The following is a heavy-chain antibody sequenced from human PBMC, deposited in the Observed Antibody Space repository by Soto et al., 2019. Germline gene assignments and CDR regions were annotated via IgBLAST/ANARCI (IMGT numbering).Heavy chain of an antibody. CDR2: IRGFSPYT. V-gene: IGHV3-21*01. Sequence: EVQLVESGGGLVKPGGSLRLSCVASGFTFRTYTINWVRQAPGKGLEWVSGIRGFSPYTFYAESVKGRFTISRDNAKNSLYRQMNSLGAEHTAVYYCARDRGYDPNDYHNNAMDVWGQGTTVPVPS. CDR1: GFTFRTYT. D-gene: IGHD1-1*01. J-gene: IGHJ6*02. CDR3: ARDRGYDPNDYHNNAMDV.